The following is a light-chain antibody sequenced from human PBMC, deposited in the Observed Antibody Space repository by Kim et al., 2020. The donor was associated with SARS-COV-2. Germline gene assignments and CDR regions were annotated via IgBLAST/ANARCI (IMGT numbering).Light chain of an antibody. J-gene: IGKJ1*01. V-gene: IGKV3-20*01. Sequence: SPGETATISCRADQSLATNALAWHQQRPGQAPRLLIYGASNRVTGVPARFSGGRSGSDFTLTISGLEPEDFGFYFCQQYGSSPRTFGQGTKVDIK. CDR2: GAS. CDR1: QSLATNA. CDR3: QQYGSSPRT.